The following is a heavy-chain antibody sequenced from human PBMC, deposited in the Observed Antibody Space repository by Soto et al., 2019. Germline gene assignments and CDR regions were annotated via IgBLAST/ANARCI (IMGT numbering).Heavy chain of an antibody. CDR2: TYYRSRWYS. J-gene: IGHJ3*02. CDR3: SREDSAGTHDAFDM. CDR1: GDSVSSSRAA. V-gene: IGHV6-1*01. Sequence: QVQLQQSGPGLVKPSQTLSLTCAISGDSVSSSRAAWGWIRQSASRGLEWLGRTYYRSRWYSDYAATVKSRITIKPDTYRNQLSLRLNSATPEDTAVYYCSREDSAGTHDAFDMWGQGTMVTVYS. D-gene: IGHD3-10*01.